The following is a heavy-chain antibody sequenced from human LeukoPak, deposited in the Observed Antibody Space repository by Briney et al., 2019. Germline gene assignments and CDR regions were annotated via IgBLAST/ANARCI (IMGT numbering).Heavy chain of an antibody. Sequence: SETLSLTCTVSGGSISNFWGRIRQPPGTGLEWIGSIYYGGTTYYNPSLKSRVTISVDRSKNQFSLNLSSVTATDTAVYYCARHDGRGGATMGALDYWGRGTLVTVSS. CDR2: IYYGGTT. V-gene: IGHV4-39*01. J-gene: IGHJ4*02. D-gene: IGHD5-12*01. CDR3: ARHDGRGGATMGALDY. CDR1: GGSISNF.